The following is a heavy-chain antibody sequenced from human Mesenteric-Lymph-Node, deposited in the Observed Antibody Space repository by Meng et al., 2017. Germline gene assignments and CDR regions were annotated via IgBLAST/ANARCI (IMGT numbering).Heavy chain of an antibody. CDR3: ATSAAAGDS. J-gene: IGHJ5*01. V-gene: IGHV3-11*01. D-gene: IGHD6-13*01. CDR1: GFTFSDHH. CDR2: ISSSGNII. Sequence: QVQLVESGGGLVKPGGSLRLCCAGSGFTFSDHHVTWIRQAPGKGLECISYISSSGNIIHYADSVKGRFTISRDNAKNSLYLQMNSLRADDTALYYCATSAAAGDSWGQGTLVTVSS.